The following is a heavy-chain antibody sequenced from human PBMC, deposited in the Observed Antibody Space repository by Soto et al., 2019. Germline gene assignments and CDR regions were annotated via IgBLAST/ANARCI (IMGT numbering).Heavy chain of an antibody. CDR1: GFSLTTSGVG. Sequence: QITLEESGPTRVKPTQTLTLTYTFSGFSLTTSGVGVGWIRQTPGKALEWLAVIYWDNDKRYSPSLKSRLTITKDTSRNQVVLTMAYVDPVDTATYFCAHRGYMNGNWDQGYFDFWGQGTLVTVSS. V-gene: IGHV2-5*02. J-gene: IGHJ4*02. CDR2: IYWDNDK. CDR3: AHRGYMNGNWDQGYFDF. D-gene: IGHD7-27*01.